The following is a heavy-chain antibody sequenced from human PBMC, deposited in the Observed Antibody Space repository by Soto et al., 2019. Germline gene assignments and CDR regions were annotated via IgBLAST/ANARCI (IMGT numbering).Heavy chain of an antibody. J-gene: IGHJ3*02. CDR3: ARILATYYDYVWGSGTGDAFDI. Sequence: QVTLKESGPVLVKPTETLTLTCTVSGFSLSNARMGVSWIRQPPGKALEWLAHIFSNDEKSYSTSLKSRLTISQDTAKLQVVLTMTNMDPVDTATYSCARILATYYDYVWGSGTGDAFDIWGQGTMVTVSS. D-gene: IGHD3-16*01. CDR2: IFSNDEK. CDR1: GFSLSNARMG. V-gene: IGHV2-26*01.